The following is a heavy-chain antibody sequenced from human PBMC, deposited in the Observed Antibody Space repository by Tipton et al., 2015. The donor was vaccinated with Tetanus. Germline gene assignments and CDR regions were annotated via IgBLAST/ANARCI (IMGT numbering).Heavy chain of an antibody. CDR2: ISHTGTTT. CDR1: GFSFSDSY. D-gene: IGHD6-6*01. CDR3: ARSESRIAPRIPWGMDI. V-gene: IGHV3-11*01. J-gene: IGHJ6*02. Sequence: SLRLSCAASGFSFSDSYMSWIRLAPGKGLEWISYISHTGTTTYYSASVMGRFTVSRDNTKNSLYLEINSLRAEDTAVYYCARSESRIAPRIPWGMDIWGQGTTVTVSS.